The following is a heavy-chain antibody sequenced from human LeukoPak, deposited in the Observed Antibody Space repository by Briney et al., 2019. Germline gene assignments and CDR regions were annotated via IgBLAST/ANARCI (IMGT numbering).Heavy chain of an antibody. D-gene: IGHD4-23*01. CDR1: GFTVSSNY. CDR2: IYSGGST. J-gene: IGHJ3*02. Sequence: GGSLRLSCAASGFTVSSNYMSWVRQVPGKGLEWVSVIYSGGSTYYADSVKGRFTISRDNSKNTLYLQMNSLRAEDTAVYYCARVALDYGGNGAFDIWGQGTMVTVSS. V-gene: IGHV3-53*01. CDR3: ARVALDYGGNGAFDI.